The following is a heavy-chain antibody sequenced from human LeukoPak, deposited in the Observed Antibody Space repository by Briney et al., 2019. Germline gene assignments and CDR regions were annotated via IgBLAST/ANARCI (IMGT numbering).Heavy chain of an antibody. J-gene: IGHJ4*02. D-gene: IGHD6-13*01. CDR2: IWYDGSNK. CDR3: ASSIAAAPYYFDY. Sequence: GRSLRLSCAASGFTFSSYGMHWVRQAPGKGLEWVAVIWYDGSNKYYADSVKGRFTISRDNSKNTLYLQMNSLRAEDTAVYYCASSIAAAPYYFDYWGQGTLVTVSS. V-gene: IGHV3-33*01. CDR1: GFTFSSYG.